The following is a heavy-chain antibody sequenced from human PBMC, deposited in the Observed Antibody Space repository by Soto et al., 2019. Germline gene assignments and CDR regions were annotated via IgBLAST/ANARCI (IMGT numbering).Heavy chain of an antibody. CDR1: GGSISSYY. Sequence: SETLSLTCTVSGGSISSYYWSWIRQPPGKGLEWIGYIYYSGSTNYNPSLKSRVTISVDTSKNQFSLKLSSVTAADTAVYYCARGVAITIFGVVSREYYFDYWGQGTLVTVSS. CDR3: ARGVAITIFGVVSREYYFDY. V-gene: IGHV4-59*01. D-gene: IGHD3-3*01. J-gene: IGHJ4*02. CDR2: IYYSGST.